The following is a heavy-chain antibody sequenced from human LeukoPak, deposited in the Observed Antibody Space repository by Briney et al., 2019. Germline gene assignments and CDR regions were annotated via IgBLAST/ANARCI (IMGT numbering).Heavy chain of an antibody. Sequence: SETLSLTCAVYGGSFSGYYWSWIRQPPGKGLEWIGEINHSGSTNYNPSLKSRVTISVDKSKNQFSLKLSSVTAADTAVYYCAREIVLGYCSSTSCLPNTDAFDIWGQGTMVTVSS. CDR3: AREIVLGYCSSTSCLPNTDAFDI. V-gene: IGHV4-34*01. CDR2: INHSGST. J-gene: IGHJ3*02. D-gene: IGHD2-2*01. CDR1: GGSFSGYY.